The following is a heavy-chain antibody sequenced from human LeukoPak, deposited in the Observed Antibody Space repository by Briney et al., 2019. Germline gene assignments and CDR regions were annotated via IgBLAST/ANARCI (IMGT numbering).Heavy chain of an antibody. Sequence: GGSLRLSCAASGFTFSSYSMNWVRQAPGKRLEWVSSISSSSSYIYYADSVKGRFTISRDNAKNSLYLQMNSLRAEDTAVYYCARDQSNYYDSSGRWNFDYWGQGTLVTVSS. CDR1: GFTFSSYS. V-gene: IGHV3-21*01. CDR2: ISSSSSYI. J-gene: IGHJ4*02. CDR3: ARDQSNYYDSSGRWNFDY. D-gene: IGHD3-22*01.